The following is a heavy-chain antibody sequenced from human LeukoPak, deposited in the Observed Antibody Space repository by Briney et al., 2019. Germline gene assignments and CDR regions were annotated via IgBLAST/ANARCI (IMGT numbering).Heavy chain of an antibody. Sequence: GGSLRLSCAASGFTVSSNYMSWVRQAPGKGLEWVSVIYSGGSTYYADSVKGRFTISRDNSKNTLYLQMNSLRAEDTAVYYCAKDRPNSSGFYYYYMDVWGKGTTVTISS. CDR3: AKDRPNSSGFYYYYMDV. J-gene: IGHJ6*03. V-gene: IGHV3-53*01. D-gene: IGHD6-19*01. CDR2: IYSGGST. CDR1: GFTVSSNY.